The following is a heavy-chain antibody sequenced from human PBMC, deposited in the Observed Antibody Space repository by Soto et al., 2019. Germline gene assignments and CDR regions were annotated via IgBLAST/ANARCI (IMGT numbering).Heavy chain of an antibody. Sequence: WASVKVSCKASGYTFTRSGISWVRQAPGQGLEWMGRIIPILGIANYAQKFQGRVTITADKSTSTAYMELSSLRSEDTAVYYCARDRYYYDSSGYYPFDYWGQGTLVTVSS. CDR3: ARDRYYYDSSGYYPFDY. D-gene: IGHD3-22*01. CDR1: GYTFTRSG. J-gene: IGHJ4*02. V-gene: IGHV1-69*04. CDR2: IIPILGIA.